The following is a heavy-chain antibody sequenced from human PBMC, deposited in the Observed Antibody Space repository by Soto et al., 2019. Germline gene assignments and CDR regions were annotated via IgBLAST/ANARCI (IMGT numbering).Heavy chain of an antibody. CDR3: ARGPSGDKIGC. D-gene: IGHD7-27*01. J-gene: IGHJ4*02. CDR1: GGSISSAAYC. V-gene: IGHV4-30-4*08. Sequence: QVQLQESGPRLVSPSQTLSLTCTVSGGSISSAAYCWSWTRQSPDKGLEWSGHIYEGGTTSSSPSLKGRVTISADSSETQFSLKLSSVSASDTAVYYCARGPSGDKIGCWGQGIQVTFSA. CDR2: IYEGGTT.